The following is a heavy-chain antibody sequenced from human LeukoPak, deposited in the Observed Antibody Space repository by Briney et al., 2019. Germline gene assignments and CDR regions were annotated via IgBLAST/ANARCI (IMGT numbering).Heavy chain of an antibody. D-gene: IGHD1-1*01. V-gene: IGHV3-30-3*01. CDR1: GFTFSSYA. CDR2: ISYDGSNK. J-gene: IGHJ4*02. Sequence: GRSLRLSCAASGFTFSSYAMHWVRQAPGKGLEWVAVISYDGSNKYYADSVKGRFTISRDNSKNTLYLQMNSLRAEDTAVYYCARYTRGGFDYWGQGTLVTVSS. CDR3: ARYTRGGFDY.